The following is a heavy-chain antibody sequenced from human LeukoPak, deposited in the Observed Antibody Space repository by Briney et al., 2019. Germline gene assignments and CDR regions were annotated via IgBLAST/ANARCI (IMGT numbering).Heavy chain of an antibody. Sequence: SETLSLTCAVYGGSFSGYYWSWIRQPPGKGLEWIGEINHSGSTNYNPSLKSRVTISVDTSKNQFSLKLSSVTAADTAVYYCARAATLVVTSERFDYWGQGTLVTVSS. CDR2: INHSGST. V-gene: IGHV4-34*01. CDR3: ARAATLVVTSERFDY. D-gene: IGHD3-22*01. CDR1: GGSFSGYY. J-gene: IGHJ4*02.